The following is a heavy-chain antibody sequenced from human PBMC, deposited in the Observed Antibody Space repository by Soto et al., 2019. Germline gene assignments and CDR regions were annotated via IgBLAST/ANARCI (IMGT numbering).Heavy chain of an antibody. CDR2: INGYNGNT. V-gene: IGHV1-18*01. D-gene: IGHD6-19*01. Sequence: QVQLEQSGAEVKKPGDSMKVSCKASGYTFTTYGISWVRQAPGQGLEWMGWINGYNGNTDYPQKLQGRVSMTTDTSASTAYMELRSLRSDDTVVYYCAREGSAPYYYYGMDVWCQGTTGTVSS. CDR3: AREGSAPYYYYGMDV. CDR1: GYTFTTYG. J-gene: IGHJ6*02.